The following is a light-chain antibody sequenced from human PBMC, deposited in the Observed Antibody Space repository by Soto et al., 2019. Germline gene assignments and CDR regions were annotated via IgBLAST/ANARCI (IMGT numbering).Light chain of an antibody. CDR3: QQYNSYPWT. Sequence: DIQMTQSPSTLSASVGDRVTITCRASQSINSWLAWYQQKPGKAPKLLIYKASSLASGVPSRFSGSGSGTEFTLTISRLQPDDFAAYYCQQYNSYPWTFGQGTKVEIK. J-gene: IGKJ1*01. CDR1: QSINSW. V-gene: IGKV1-5*03. CDR2: KAS.